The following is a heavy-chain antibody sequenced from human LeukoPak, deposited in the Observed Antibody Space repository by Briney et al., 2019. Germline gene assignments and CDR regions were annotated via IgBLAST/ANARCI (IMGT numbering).Heavy chain of an antibody. J-gene: IGHJ4*02. CDR1: GGSISSYH. CDR2: IYYSGST. Sequence: SETLSLTCTVSGGSISSYHWSWIRQPPGKGLEWIGYIYYSGSTNYNPSLKSRVTISVDTSKNQFSLKLSSVTAADTAVYYCARDRRFEGWPLDYWGQGTLATVSS. D-gene: IGHD3-16*01. V-gene: IGHV4-59*01. CDR3: ARDRRFEGWPLDY.